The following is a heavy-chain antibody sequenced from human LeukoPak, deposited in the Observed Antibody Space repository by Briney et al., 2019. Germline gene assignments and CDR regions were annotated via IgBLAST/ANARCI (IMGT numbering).Heavy chain of an antibody. CDR1: GGSISSYY. CDR3: ARYRSSSRFDY. CDR2: IYYSGST. J-gene: IGHJ4*02. D-gene: IGHD6-6*01. V-gene: IGHV4-59*01. Sequence: PSETLSLTCTVSGGSISSYYWSWIRQLPGKGLEWIGYIYYSGSTNYNPSLKSRVTISVDTSKNQFSLKLSSVTAADTAVYYCARYRSSSRFDYWGQGTLVTVSS.